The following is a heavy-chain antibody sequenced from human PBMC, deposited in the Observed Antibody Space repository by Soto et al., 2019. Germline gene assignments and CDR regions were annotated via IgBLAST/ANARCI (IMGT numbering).Heavy chain of an antibody. CDR1: GFTFSSYA. D-gene: IGHD3-16*01. CDR2: ISYDGSNK. Sequence: QVQLVESGGGVVQPGRSLRLSCAASGFTFSSYAMHWVRQAPGKGLEWVAVISYDGSNKYYADSVKGRFTISRDNSKNTLYLQMNSLRAEDTAVYYCAREYYDYVWGNPPYYFDYWGQGTLVTVSS. J-gene: IGHJ4*02. V-gene: IGHV3-30-3*01. CDR3: AREYYDYVWGNPPYYFDY.